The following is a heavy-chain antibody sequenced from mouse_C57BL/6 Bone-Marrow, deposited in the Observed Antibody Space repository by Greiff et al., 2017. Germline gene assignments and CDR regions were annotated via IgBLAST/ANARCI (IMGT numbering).Heavy chain of an antibody. J-gene: IGHJ1*03. CDR3: ARKYYGSSYWYCDV. V-gene: IGHV5-6*01. CDR2: ISSGGSYT. CDR1: GFTFSSYG. D-gene: IGHD1-1*01. Sequence: EVQLQESGGDLVKPGGSLKLSCAASGFTFSSYGMSWVRQTPDKRLEWVATISSGGSYTYYPDSVKGRFTISRDNAKNTLYLQMSSLKSEDTAMYYCARKYYGSSYWYCDVWGTGTTVTVSS.